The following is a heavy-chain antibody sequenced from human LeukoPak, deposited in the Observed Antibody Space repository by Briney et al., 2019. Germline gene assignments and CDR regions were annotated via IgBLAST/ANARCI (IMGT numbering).Heavy chain of an antibody. D-gene: IGHD1-1*01. Sequence: GGSLRLSCAASGFTFSSYSMNWVRQAPGKGLEWVSSISSSSSYIYYADSVKGRLTISRDNAKNSLYLQMNSLRVEDTAVYYCATMEVRDYWGQGTLVTVPS. CDR3: ATMEVRDY. V-gene: IGHV3-21*01. CDR1: GFTFSSYS. J-gene: IGHJ4*02. CDR2: ISSSSSYI.